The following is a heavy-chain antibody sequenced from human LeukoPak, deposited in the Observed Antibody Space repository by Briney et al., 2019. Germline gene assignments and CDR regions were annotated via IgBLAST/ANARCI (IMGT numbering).Heavy chain of an antibody. CDR3: ARGQTAVAGTGDWFDP. Sequence: GGSLRLSCAASGFTFSSYAMHWVRQAPGKGLEWVAVISYDGSNKYYADSVKGRFTISRDNSKNTLYLQMNSLRAEDTAVYYCARGQTAVAGTGDWFDPWGQGTLVTVSS. D-gene: IGHD6-19*01. CDR1: GFTFSSYA. J-gene: IGHJ5*02. CDR2: ISYDGSNK. V-gene: IGHV3-30-3*01.